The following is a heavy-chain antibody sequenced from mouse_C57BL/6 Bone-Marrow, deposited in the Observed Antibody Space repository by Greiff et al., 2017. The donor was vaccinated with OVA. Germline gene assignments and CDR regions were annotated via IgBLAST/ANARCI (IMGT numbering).Heavy chain of an antibody. CDR3: ARSAYFAMDY. Sequence: LVESGAELARPGASVKLSCKASGYTFTSYGISWVKQRTGQGLEWIGEIYHRSGNTYYNEKFKGKATLTADKSSSTAYMELRSLTSEDSAVYFCARSAYFAMDYWGQGTSVTVSS. CDR2: IYHRSGNT. V-gene: IGHV1-81*01. CDR1: GYTFTSYG. J-gene: IGHJ4*01.